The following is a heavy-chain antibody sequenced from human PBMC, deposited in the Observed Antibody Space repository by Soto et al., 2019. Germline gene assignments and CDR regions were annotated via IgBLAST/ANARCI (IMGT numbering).Heavy chain of an antibody. CDR1: GFTFSSYA. V-gene: IGHV3-23*01. D-gene: IGHD3-9*01. J-gene: IGHJ3*02. CDR3: AKLPYFDWFGSPVDI. Sequence: GGSLRLSCAASGFTFSSYAMSWVRQAPGKGLELVSAISGSGGSTYYADSVKGRFTISRDNSKNTLYLQMNSLRAEDTAVYYCAKLPYFDWFGSPVDIWGQGTMVTVSS. CDR2: ISGSGGST.